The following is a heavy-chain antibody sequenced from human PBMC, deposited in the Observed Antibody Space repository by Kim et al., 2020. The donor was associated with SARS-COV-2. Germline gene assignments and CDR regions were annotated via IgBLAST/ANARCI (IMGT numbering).Heavy chain of an antibody. D-gene: IGHD3-16*02. CDR1: GFTVSSNY. CDR3: AREGNGAYDYVWGSYRRGGPGTG. Sequence: GGSLRLSCAASGFTVSSNYMSWVRQAPGKGLEWVSVIYSGGSTYYADSVKGRFTISRDNSKNTLYLQMNSLRAEDTAVYYCAREGNGAYDYVWGSYRRGGPGTGWGQGTLVTVSS. J-gene: IGHJ4*02. CDR2: IYSGGST. V-gene: IGHV3-66*01.